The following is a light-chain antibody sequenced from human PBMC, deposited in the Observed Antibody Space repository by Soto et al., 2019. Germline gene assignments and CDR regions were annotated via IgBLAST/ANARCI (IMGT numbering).Light chain of an antibody. V-gene: IGKV1-5*01. CDR3: QQYETYPLT. Sequence: DIQMTQSPSTLSASVGDRVTITCRASQSFSSSLAWYQQRPGKAPELLIYDASSLESGVPSRFSGSGSGTEFTLTISSLQPDDSATYYCQQYETYPLTFGGGTKVEIK. CDR2: DAS. J-gene: IGKJ4*01. CDR1: QSFSSS.